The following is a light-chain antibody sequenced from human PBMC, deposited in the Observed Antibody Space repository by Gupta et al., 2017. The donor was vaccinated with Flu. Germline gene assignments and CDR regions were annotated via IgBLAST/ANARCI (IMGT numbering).Light chain of an antibody. CDR2: DDV. Sequence: SYVLTQPPSVSVSPVQTTQVTCGGNNIGSKSVHWYQQKRGQAPVLVVYDDVDRPSGIPERFSGSNSGTTATLTINRVEAGDEADYYCQVWDYIGDHYVFGTGTKVTVL. J-gene: IGLJ1*01. CDR3: QVWDYIGDHYV. CDR1: NIGSKS. V-gene: IGLV3-21*02.